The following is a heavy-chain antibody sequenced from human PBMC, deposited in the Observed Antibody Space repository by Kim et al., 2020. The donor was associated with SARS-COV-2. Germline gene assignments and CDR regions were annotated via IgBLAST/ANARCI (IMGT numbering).Heavy chain of an antibody. CDR2: ISYDGSNK. CDR1: GFTFSSYG. V-gene: IGHV3-30*03. J-gene: IGHJ4*02. Sequence: GGSLRLSCAASGFTFSSYGMHWVRQAPGKGLEWMAVISYDGSNKYYADSVKGRFTISRDNSKNTLYLQMNSLRAEDTAVYYCATKEGPHSSSWDFDYWGQGTLVTVSS. D-gene: IGHD6-13*01. CDR3: ATKEGPHSSSWDFDY.